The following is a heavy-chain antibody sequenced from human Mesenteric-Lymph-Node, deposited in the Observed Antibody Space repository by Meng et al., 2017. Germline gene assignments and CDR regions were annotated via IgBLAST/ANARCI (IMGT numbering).Heavy chain of an antibody. CDR1: GGSFSGYY. Sequence: SETLSLTCAVYGGSFSGYYWSWIRQPPGKGLEWIGEINHSGSTNYNPSLKSRVTISVDTSKNQFSLKLSSVTAADTAVYYCARTIGLLSIRTFDYWGQGTLVTVSS. J-gene: IGHJ4*02. V-gene: IGHV4-34*01. D-gene: IGHD1-26*01. CDR2: INHSGST. CDR3: ARTIGLLSIRTFDY.